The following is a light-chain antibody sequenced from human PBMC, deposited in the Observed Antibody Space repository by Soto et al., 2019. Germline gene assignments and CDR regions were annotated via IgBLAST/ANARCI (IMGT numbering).Light chain of an antibody. V-gene: IGKV1-5*01. Sequence: DIQLTQSPSTLPASVGDRVTITCRASQSISNWLAWYHQKPGTAPKLLIYHASTLESGVPSRFSGSGSGTDFTFTISSLQPEDIATYYCQQYSHLITFGQGTRLEVK. CDR3: QQYSHLIT. CDR1: QSISNW. J-gene: IGKJ5*01. CDR2: HAS.